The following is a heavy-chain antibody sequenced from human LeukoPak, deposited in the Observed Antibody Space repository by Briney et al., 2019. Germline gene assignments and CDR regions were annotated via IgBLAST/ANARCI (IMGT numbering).Heavy chain of an antibody. CDR3: ARVYGGGNDFRGAFDI. CDR2: VYYTGST. V-gene: IGHV4-59*01. Sequence: SETLSLTCTVSGDSLSTYYWIWIRQPPGKGLEYIGYVYYTGSTNYNPSLKSRVTISVDTSKNQFSLKLSSVTAADTAVYYCARVYGGGNDFRGAFDIWGQGTMVTVSS. J-gene: IGHJ3*02. CDR1: GDSLSTYY. D-gene: IGHD5-12*01.